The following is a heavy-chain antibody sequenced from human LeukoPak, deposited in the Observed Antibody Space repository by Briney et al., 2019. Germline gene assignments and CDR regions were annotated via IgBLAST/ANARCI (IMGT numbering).Heavy chain of an antibody. V-gene: IGHV3-43*02. CDR2: ISGDGDNT. D-gene: IGHD1-26*01. J-gene: IGHJ5*02. Sequence: GGSLRLSCVASGFTLDDYALHWVRPAPGKGLEWISLISGDGDNTYYADSVKGRFTISRDNSKNSLYLQMSSLRAEDTALYYCAKGVRSGTYYNCFDPWGQGTLVTVSS. CDR1: GFTLDDYA. CDR3: AKGVRSGTYYNCFDP.